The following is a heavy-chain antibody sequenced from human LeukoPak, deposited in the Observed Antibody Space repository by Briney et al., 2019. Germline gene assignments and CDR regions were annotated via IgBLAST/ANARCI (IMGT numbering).Heavy chain of an antibody. D-gene: IGHD4-17*01. V-gene: IGHV1-24*01. Sequence: GASVKVSCKVSGYTLTELSMHWVRQAPGKGLEWMGGFDPEDGETIYAKKFQGRVNMTEDTSTDTAYMELSSVRSEDTAVYYCAIPDYGDYGATYYFDYWGQGTLVTVSS. J-gene: IGHJ4*02. CDR2: FDPEDGET. CDR1: GYTLTELS. CDR3: AIPDYGDYGATYYFDY.